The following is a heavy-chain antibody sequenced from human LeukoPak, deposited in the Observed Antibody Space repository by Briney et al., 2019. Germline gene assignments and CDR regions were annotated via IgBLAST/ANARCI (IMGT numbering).Heavy chain of an antibody. Sequence: QSGGSLRLSCAASGFTFSSYAMSWVRLAPGKGLEWVSAISGSGGSTYYADSVKGRFTISRDNSKNTLYLQMNSLRAEDTAVYYCAKARLWELDAFDIWGQGTMVTVSS. CDR3: AKARLWELDAFDI. D-gene: IGHD1-26*01. CDR2: ISGSGGST. J-gene: IGHJ3*02. V-gene: IGHV3-23*01. CDR1: GFTFSSYA.